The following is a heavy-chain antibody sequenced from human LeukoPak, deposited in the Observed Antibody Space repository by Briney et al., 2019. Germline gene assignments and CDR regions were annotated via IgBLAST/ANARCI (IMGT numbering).Heavy chain of an antibody. D-gene: IGHD3-10*01. J-gene: IGHJ6*03. CDR2: INHSGST. Sequence: SETLSLTCAVYGGSFSGYYSSWIRQPPGKGLEWIGEINHSGSTNYNPSLKSRVTISVDTSKNQFSLKLSSVTAADTAVYYCARGRGGYYYGSGSYYNAENYYYYYYMDVWGKGTTVTVSS. CDR3: ARGRGGYYYGSGSYYNAENYYYYYYMDV. CDR1: GGSFSGYY. V-gene: IGHV4-34*01.